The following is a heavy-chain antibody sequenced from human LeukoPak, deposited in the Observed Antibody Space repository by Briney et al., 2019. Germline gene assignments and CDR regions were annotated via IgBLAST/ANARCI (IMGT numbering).Heavy chain of an antibody. J-gene: IGHJ4*02. V-gene: IGHV1-2*04. Sequence: ASVKVSCKASGYTFTGYYMHWVRQAPGQGREWMGWINPNSGGTNYAQKFQDWVTMPRETSISTAYMELSRLRSDDTAVYYCARAGGYDYFDYCGQGALVTVSS. CDR1: GYTFTGYY. D-gene: IGHD5-12*01. CDR3: ARAGGYDYFDY. CDR2: INPNSGGT.